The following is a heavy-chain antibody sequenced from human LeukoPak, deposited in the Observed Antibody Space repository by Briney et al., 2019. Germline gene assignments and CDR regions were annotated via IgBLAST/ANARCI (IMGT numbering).Heavy chain of an antibody. CDR2: ISGTDGSR. J-gene: IGHJ4*02. Sequence: GGSLRLSCAASGFTFSSNDMSWVRQAPGKGLEWVPGISGTDGSRSYADSVKGRFIISRDNSKNTLFLQMSSLRAEDTAVYYCAKKYSNSWPAFDYWGQGTLVTVSS. V-gene: IGHV3-23*01. CDR3: AKKYSNSWPAFDY. D-gene: IGHD4-11*01. CDR1: GFTFSSND.